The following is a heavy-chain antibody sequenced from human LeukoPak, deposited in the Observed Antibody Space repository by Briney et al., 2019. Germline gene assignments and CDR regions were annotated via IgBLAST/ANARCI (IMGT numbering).Heavy chain of an antibody. D-gene: IGHD3-22*01. CDR2: ISSSSGFI. V-gene: IGHV3-21*04. CDR1: GLTFSTYS. J-gene: IGHJ5*02. Sequence: PGGSLRLSCAASGLTFSTYSMNWVRQAPGKGLEWVSSISSSSGFIYYADSVKGRFTISRDNAENSLYLQMNSLRAEDTAVYYCAITYYYDSSSWFDPWGQGTLVTVSS. CDR3: AITYYYDSSSWFDP.